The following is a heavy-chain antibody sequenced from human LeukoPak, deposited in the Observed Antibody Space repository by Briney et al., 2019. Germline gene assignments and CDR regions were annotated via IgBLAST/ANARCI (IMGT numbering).Heavy chain of an antibody. CDR3: ATEGDSSGYFDY. CDR2: IYYSGSA. CDR1: GGSISNYY. Sequence: SETLSLTCSVSGGSISNYYWSWIRQPPGKGLEWIGHIYYSGSANYNPSLKSRVTISVDTSKNRLSLKLSSVTAADTAVYYCATEGDSSGYFDYWGQGTLVTVSS. V-gene: IGHV4-59*12. D-gene: IGHD3-22*01. J-gene: IGHJ4*02.